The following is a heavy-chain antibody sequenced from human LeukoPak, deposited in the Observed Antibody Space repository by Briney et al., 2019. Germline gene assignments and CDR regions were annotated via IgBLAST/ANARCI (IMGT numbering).Heavy chain of an antibody. D-gene: IGHD3-3*01. CDR1: GGSFSGYY. V-gene: IGHV4-34*01. CDR2: ISHRGRT. CDR3: ARVPLRFLEPFDY. Sequence: SETLSLTCAVSGGSFSGYYWSWIRQPPEKGLEWIGEISHRGRTHYTPSLQSRVTMSVDTSKNQFALNLNSVTAADPAVYYCARVPLRFLEPFDYLGQGILVTVSS. J-gene: IGHJ4*02.